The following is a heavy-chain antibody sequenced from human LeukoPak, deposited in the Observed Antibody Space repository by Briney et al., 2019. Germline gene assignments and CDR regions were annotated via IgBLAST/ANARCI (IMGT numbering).Heavy chain of an antibody. V-gene: IGHV3-21*01. CDR2: ISSSSSYI. J-gene: IGHJ3*02. CDR1: GFTFSSYS. D-gene: IGHD3-10*01. CDR3: ARGASXGXLWXGELPALDAFDI. Sequence: GGSLRLSCAASGFTFSSYSMNWVRQAPGKGLEWVSSISSSSSYIYYADSVKGRFTISRDNAKNSLYLQMNSLRAEDTAVYYCARGASXGXLWXGELPALDAFDIWGQGTMVTVSS.